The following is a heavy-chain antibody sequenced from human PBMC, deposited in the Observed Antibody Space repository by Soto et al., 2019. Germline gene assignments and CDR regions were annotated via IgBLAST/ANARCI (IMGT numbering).Heavy chain of an antibody. V-gene: IGHV1-18*01. D-gene: IGHD1-26*01. CDR3: ARDRFDVGATNWFDP. CDR2: ISAYNGNT. CDR1: GYTFTSYG. Sequence: ASVTVSCQASGYTFTSYGISWVRQAPGQGLEGMGWISAYNGNTNYAQKLQGRVTMTTDTSTSTAYMELRSLRSDDTAVYYCARDRFDVGATNWFDPWGQGTLVTVSS. J-gene: IGHJ5*02.